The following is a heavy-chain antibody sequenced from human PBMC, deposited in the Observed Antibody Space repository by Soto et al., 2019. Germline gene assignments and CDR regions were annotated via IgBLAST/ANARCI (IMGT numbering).Heavy chain of an antibody. CDR1: GDTFTSYA. Sequence: VKVSCEASGDTFTSYAIHWVRQAPGQRLEWMGWINAGNGNTIYPQKFQGRVTITRDTSASTAYMELRSLRSEDTAEYYCARGTNSHESDYWGQGTLVTVSS. CDR2: INAGNGNT. D-gene: IGHD3-3*01. J-gene: IGHJ4*02. V-gene: IGHV1-3*01. CDR3: ARGTNSHESDY.